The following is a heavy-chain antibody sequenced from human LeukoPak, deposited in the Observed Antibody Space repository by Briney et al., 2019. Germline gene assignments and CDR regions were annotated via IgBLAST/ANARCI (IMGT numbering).Heavy chain of an antibody. J-gene: IGHJ5*02. CDR2: MNPNSGDR. CDR3: ARGRPTTSIAAAGVNWFDP. V-gene: IGHV1-8*03. Sequence: GASVKVSCKAFGYTFSNYDINWVRQATGQGLEWMGWMNPNSGDRGYAQKFQGRVTITADKSTSTAYMELSSLRSEDTAVYYCARGRPTTSIAAAGVNWFDPWGQGTLVTVSS. D-gene: IGHD6-13*01. CDR1: GYTFSNYD.